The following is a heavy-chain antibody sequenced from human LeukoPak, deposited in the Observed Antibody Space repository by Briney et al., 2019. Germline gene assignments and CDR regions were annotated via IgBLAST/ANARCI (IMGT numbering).Heavy chain of an antibody. CDR3: ARAMSYYDSSGYAGFDY. Sequence: PSQTLSLTCTVSGGSISSGGYYWSWIRQHPGKGLEWIGHIYFRGSNYYNPSLKSRVTISVDTSKNQFSLKLSSVTAADTAVYYCARAMSYYDSSGYAGFDYWGQGTLVTVSS. J-gene: IGHJ4*02. V-gene: IGHV4-31*03. D-gene: IGHD3-22*01. CDR1: GGSISSGGYY. CDR2: IYFRGSN.